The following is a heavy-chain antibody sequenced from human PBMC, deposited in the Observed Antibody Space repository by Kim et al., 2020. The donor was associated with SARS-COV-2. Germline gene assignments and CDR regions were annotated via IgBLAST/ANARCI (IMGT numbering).Heavy chain of an antibody. V-gene: IGHV3-7*03. CDR1: GFTFSSYW. J-gene: IGHJ4*02. CDR3: SRMLHKYAFDY. Sequence: GGSLRLSCAASGFTFSSYWMSWVRQAPGKGLEWVANIKHDGSEKYYVDSVNGRFSISSDNAKNSLYLQMNSLRAEDTAVYYCSRMLHKYAFDYWGQGTL. D-gene: IGHD2-2*01. CDR2: IKHDGSEK.